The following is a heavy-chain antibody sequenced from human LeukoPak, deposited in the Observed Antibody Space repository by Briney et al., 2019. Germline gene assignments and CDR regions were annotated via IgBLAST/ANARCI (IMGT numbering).Heavy chain of an antibody. CDR2: IYPGDSDT. Sequence: GESLKISCKGSGYSFTSYWIGWVRQMPGRGLEWMGIIYPGDSDTRYSPSFQGQVTISADKSISTAYLQWSSLKASDTAMYYCARRLYYGSGSPDAFDIWGQGTMVTVSS. V-gene: IGHV5-51*01. D-gene: IGHD3-10*01. J-gene: IGHJ3*02. CDR1: GYSFTSYW. CDR3: ARRLYYGSGSPDAFDI.